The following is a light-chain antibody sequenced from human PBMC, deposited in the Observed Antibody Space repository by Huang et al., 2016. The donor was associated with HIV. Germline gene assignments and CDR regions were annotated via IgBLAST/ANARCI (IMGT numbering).Light chain of an antibody. V-gene: IGKV2-24*01. CDR2: QMS. CDR3: MQATQFPLT. J-gene: IGKJ4*01. Sequence: DIVLTQTPLSSPVTLGQPASISCRSSQSLAHSDRNTYLSWLQQRPGQPPRLLIYQMSKRFSGVPDRFSGSGAGTDFTLKISGVEAEDVAIYYGMQATQFPLTFGGGTKVEIK. CDR1: QSLAHSDRNTY.